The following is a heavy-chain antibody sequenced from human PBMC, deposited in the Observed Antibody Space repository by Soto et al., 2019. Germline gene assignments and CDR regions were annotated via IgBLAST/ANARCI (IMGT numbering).Heavy chain of an antibody. Sequence: EVQLVESGGGLAQPGGSLRLSCAASGFTFSNYWMNWVRQAPGKGLEWVANIKQDGSEKYYVDPVKGRFTISRDNAKNSLYLQMNSLRAEDTAVYYCARRVVVPAETYYYYYYMDVWGKGTTVTVSS. CDR1: GFTFSNYW. CDR3: ARRVVVPAETYYYYYYMDV. D-gene: IGHD2-2*01. CDR2: IKQDGSEK. V-gene: IGHV3-7*01. J-gene: IGHJ6*03.